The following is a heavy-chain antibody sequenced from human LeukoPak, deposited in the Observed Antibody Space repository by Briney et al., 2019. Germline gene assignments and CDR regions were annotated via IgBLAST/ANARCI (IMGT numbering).Heavy chain of an antibody. V-gene: IGHV4-34*01. CDR3: AREGKRRPYCGSGTYGMDV. CDR1: GGSFSGYY. Sequence: SETLSLTCAVYGGSFSGYYWSWIRQPPGKGLEWIGEINHSGSTNYNPSLKSRVTISVDTSKNQFSLKLSSVTAADTAVYYCAREGKRRPYCGSGTYGMDVWGKGTTVTVSS. J-gene: IGHJ6*04. D-gene: IGHD3-10*01. CDR2: INHSGST.